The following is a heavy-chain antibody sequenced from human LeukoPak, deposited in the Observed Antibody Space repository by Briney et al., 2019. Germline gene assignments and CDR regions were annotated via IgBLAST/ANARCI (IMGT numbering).Heavy chain of an antibody. D-gene: IGHD6-13*01. J-gene: IGHJ5*02. V-gene: IGHV3-7*01. CDR1: GFTFSSYW. CDR3: ARGYSSSWYNWFDP. CDR2: IKQDGSEK. Sequence: GGSLRLSCAASGFTFSSYWMSWVRQAPGKGLEWVANIKQDGSEKYYVDSVKGRFTISRDNAKNSLYLQMNSLRAEDTAVYYCARGYSSSWYNWFDPWGQGTLVTVSS.